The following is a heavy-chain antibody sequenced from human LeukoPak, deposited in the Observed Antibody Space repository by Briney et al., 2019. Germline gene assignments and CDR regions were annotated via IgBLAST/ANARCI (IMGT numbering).Heavy chain of an antibody. V-gene: IGHV5-51*01. D-gene: IGHD3-10*01. J-gene: IGHJ4*02. CDR3: ARSPPYGSGTYFDY. Sequence: RGESLKISCKGSGYTFTNYWIGWVRQMPGKGLEWMGIIYPGDSDTRYSPPFQGQVTISADKSISTAYLQWSSLKASDTAMYYCARSPPYGSGTYFDYWGQGTLVTVSS. CDR1: GYTFTNYW. CDR2: IYPGDSDT.